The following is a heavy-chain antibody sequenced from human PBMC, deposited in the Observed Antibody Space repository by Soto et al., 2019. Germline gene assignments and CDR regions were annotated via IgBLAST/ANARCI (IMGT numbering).Heavy chain of an antibody. Sequence: SVNVSCKASAGTFSSYTISWVRQAPGQGLEWMGRIIPILGIANYAQKFQGRVTITADKSTSTAYMELSSLRSEDTAVYYCARDIRRIVGAADAFDIWGQGTMVTVSS. CDR3: ARDIRRIVGAADAFDI. J-gene: IGHJ3*02. D-gene: IGHD1-26*01. CDR1: AGTFSSYT. V-gene: IGHV1-69*04. CDR2: IIPILGIA.